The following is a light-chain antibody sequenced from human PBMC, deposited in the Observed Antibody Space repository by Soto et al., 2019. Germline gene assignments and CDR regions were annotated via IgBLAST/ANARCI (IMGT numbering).Light chain of an antibody. V-gene: IGLV2-14*01. J-gene: IGLJ1*01. CDR2: EVS. Sequence: LTQPASVSGSPGQSITISCTGTSSDVGGYNYVSWYQQHPGKAPKLMIYEVSNRPSGVSNRFSGSKSGNTASLTISGLQAEDEAGYYCSSYTSSSTAAFGTGTKVTVL. CDR1: SSDVGGYNY. CDR3: SSYTSSSTAA.